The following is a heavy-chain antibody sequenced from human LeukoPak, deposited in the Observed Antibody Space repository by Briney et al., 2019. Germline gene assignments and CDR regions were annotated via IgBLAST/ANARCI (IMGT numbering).Heavy chain of an antibody. Sequence: PGGSLRLSCAASGFTFSSYGMHWVRQAPGKGLEWVAVIWYDGSNKYYADSVKGRFTISRDNSKNTLDLQMNSLRAEDTAVYYRARDRSYDFWSGYSTPDYWGQGTLVTVSS. J-gene: IGHJ4*02. D-gene: IGHD3-3*01. CDR2: IWYDGSNK. CDR3: ARDRSYDFWSGYSTPDY. CDR1: GFTFSSYG. V-gene: IGHV3-33*01.